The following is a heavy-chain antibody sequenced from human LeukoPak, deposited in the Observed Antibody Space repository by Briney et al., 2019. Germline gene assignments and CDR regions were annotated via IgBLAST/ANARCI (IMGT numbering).Heavy chain of an antibody. CDR3: ARVSSTVGGIYYGMDV. CDR1: GFTVSSNY. V-gene: IGHV3-53*05. Sequence: GGSLRLSCAASGFTVSSNYMSWVRQAPGKGLEWVSVIYSGGSTYYADSVKGRFTISRDNSKNTVYLQMNSLRAEDTAVYYCARVSSTVGGIYYGMDVXXQGTTVTVSS. J-gene: IGHJ6*02. CDR2: IYSGGST. D-gene: IGHD2-2*01.